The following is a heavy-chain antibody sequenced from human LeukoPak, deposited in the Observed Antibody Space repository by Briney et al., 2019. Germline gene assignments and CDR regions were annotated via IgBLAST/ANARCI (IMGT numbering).Heavy chain of an antibody. CDR2: IYYSGST. D-gene: IGHD3-16*01. CDR1: GGSISSSSYY. Sequence: PSETLSLTCTVSGGSISSSSYYWGWIRQPPGKGLEWIGSIYYSGSTYYNPSLKSRVTISVDTSKNQFSLKLSSVTAADTAVYYCASPRWDYYYYGMDVWGQGTTVTVSS. CDR3: ASPRWDYYYYGMDV. V-gene: IGHV4-39*01. J-gene: IGHJ6*02.